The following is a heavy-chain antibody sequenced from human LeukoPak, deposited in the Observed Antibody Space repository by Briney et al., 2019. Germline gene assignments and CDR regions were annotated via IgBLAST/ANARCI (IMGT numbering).Heavy chain of an antibody. CDR2: ISWNSGSI. CDR1: GFTFDDYA. CDR3: AASSGYPDGYSQH. V-gene: IGHV3-9*01. Sequence: GGSLRLSCAASGFTFDDYAMHWVRQAPGKGLEWVSGISWNSGSIGYADSVKGRFTISRDKAKNSLYLQMNSLRAEDTALYYCAASSGYPDGYSQHWGQGTLVTVSS. D-gene: IGHD3-22*01. J-gene: IGHJ1*01.